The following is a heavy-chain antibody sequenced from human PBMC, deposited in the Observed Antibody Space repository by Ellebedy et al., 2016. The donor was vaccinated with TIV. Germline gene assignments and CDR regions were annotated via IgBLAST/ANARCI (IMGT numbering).Heavy chain of an antibody. D-gene: IGHD2-15*01. J-gene: IGHJ4*02. CDR1: GFSFSDYY. Sequence: GGSLRLSCKASGFSFSDYYMSWIRQSPGQGLEWVAFVNSGATDIYYADSVQGRFTISRDNAMSSLSLHMNNLRAEDTAVYYCTKARDGGGSVDYWGQGTLVTVSS. CDR2: VNSGATDI. CDR3: TKARDGGGSVDY. V-gene: IGHV3-11*04.